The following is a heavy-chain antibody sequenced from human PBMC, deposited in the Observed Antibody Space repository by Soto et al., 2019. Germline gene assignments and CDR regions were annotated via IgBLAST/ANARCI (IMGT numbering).Heavy chain of an antibody. CDR3: ARAAFGLYYYDSSGYYPSTFDY. D-gene: IGHD3-22*01. Sequence: SVKVSCKASGGTFSSYAISWVRQAPGQGLEWMGGIIPIFGTANYAQKFQGRVTITADKSTSTAYMELSSLRSEDTAVYYCARAAFGLYYYDSSGYYPSTFDYWGQGTLVTVSS. J-gene: IGHJ4*02. V-gene: IGHV1-69*06. CDR1: GGTFSSYA. CDR2: IIPIFGTA.